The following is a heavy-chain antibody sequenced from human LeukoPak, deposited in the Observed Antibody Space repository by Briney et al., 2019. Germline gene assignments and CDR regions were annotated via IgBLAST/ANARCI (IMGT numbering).Heavy chain of an antibody. V-gene: IGHV4-59*01. CDR2: IYYSGST. CDR3: ASSSGWTSFDY. CDR1: GGSISSYY. D-gene: IGHD6-19*01. Sequence: SETLSLTCTDSGGSISSYYWSWIRQPPGKGLEWIGYIYYSGSTNYNPSLKSRVTISVDTSKNQFSLKLSSVTAADTAVYYCASSSGWTSFDYWGQGTLVTVSS. J-gene: IGHJ4*02.